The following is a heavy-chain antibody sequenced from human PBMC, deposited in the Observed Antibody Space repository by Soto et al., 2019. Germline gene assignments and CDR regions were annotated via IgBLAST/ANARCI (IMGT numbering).Heavy chain of an antibody. V-gene: IGHV4-34*01. Sequence: QVQLQQWGAGLLKPSETLSLTCAVYGGSFSGYYWSWIRQPPGKGLEWIGEINHSGSTNYNPSLKSRVTISVDKSKNQFSLKLSSVTAADTAVYYCARYRYSSGWYPEYWGQGTLVTVSS. CDR3: ARYRYSSGWYPEY. D-gene: IGHD6-19*01. CDR1: GGSFSGYY. CDR2: INHSGST. J-gene: IGHJ4*02.